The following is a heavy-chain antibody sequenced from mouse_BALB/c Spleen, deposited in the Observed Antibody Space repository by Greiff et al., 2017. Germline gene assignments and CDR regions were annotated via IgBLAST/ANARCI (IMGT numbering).Heavy chain of an antibody. CDR3: ARSLLYDYDDYAMDY. Sequence: EVQLQESGAELVKPGASVKLSCTASGFNIKDTYMHWVKQRPEQGLEWIGRIDPANGNTKYDPKFQGKATITADTSSNTAYLQLSSLTSEDTAVYYCARSLLYDYDDYAMDYWGQGTSVTVSS. J-gene: IGHJ4*01. D-gene: IGHD2-4*01. V-gene: IGHV14-3*02. CDR1: GFNIKDTY. CDR2: IDPANGNT.